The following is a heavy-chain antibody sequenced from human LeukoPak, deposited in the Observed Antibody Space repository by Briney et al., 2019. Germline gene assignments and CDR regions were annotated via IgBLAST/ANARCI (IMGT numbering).Heavy chain of an antibody. CDR2: ISWNSDSI. J-gene: IGHJ3*02. V-gene: IGHV3-9*01. CDR1: GFTFSSYA. D-gene: IGHD2-2*01. CDR3: AKDSCSSTSCYLYDAFDI. Sequence: LSGGSLRLSCAASGFTFSSYAMSWVRQAPGKGLEWVSGISWNSDSIGYADSVKGRFTISRDNAKNSLYLQMNNLRAEDTAFYYCAKDSCSSTSCYLYDAFDIWGHGTMVTVSS.